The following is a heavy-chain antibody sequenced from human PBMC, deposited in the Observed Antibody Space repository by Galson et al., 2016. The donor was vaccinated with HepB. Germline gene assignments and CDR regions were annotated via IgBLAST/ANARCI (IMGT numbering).Heavy chain of an antibody. J-gene: IGHJ6*02. CDR1: GFTFTTYS. V-gene: IGHV3-21*06. D-gene: IGHD5-24*01. CDR2: ISSRSSYI. Sequence: SLRLSCAVSGFTFTTYSMSWVRQVPGKGLEWVSSISSRSSYIYYADSVKGRFTISRDNARNSLYLEINSLRAEDTALYYCARLGAGAMPTNFERDYYYGMDFWGQGTTVIVSS. CDR3: ARLGAGAMPTNFERDYYYGMDF.